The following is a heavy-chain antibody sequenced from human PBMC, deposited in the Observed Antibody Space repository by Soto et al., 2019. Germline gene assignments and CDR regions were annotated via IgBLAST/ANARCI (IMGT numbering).Heavy chain of an antibody. D-gene: IGHD6-13*01. CDR1: GFTFSSYS. CDR3: ARDRIAAAGNRIDY. J-gene: IGHJ4*02. CDR2: ISSSSSYI. Sequence: EVQLVESGGGLVKPGGSLRLSCAASGFTFSSYSMNWVRKAPGKGLEWVSSISSSSSYIYYADSVKGRFTISRENAKNSLYLQMNSLRAEDTAVYYCARDRIAAAGNRIDYWGQGTLVTVSS. V-gene: IGHV3-21*01.